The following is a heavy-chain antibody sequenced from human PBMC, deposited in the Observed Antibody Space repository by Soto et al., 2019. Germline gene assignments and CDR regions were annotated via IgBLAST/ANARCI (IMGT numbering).Heavy chain of an antibody. V-gene: IGHV3-15*07. D-gene: IGHD3-22*01. CDR2: IKSKTDGGTT. CDR3: IDSGSRPDDAFDI. Sequence: PGGSLRLSCTASGFTFSNAWLNLVRQAPGKGLEWVGRIKSKTDGGTTDYAAPVKGRFTISRDDSKNTLYLQMNSLKTEDTAVYYCIDSGSRPDDAFDIWGQGPMVTVSS. J-gene: IGHJ3*02. CDR1: GFTFSNAW.